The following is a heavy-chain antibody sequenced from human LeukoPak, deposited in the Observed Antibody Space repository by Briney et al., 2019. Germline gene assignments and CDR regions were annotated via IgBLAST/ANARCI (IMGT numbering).Heavy chain of an antibody. CDR1: GYTFTSYG. D-gene: IGHD3-22*01. CDR2: ISAYNGNT. J-gene: IGHJ1*01. Sequence: ASVKVSCKASGYTFTSYGISWVRQAPGQGLEGMGWISAYNGNTNYAQKLQGRVTMTTDTSTGTAYMELRSLRSDDTAVYYCASSSGTLNSEYFQHWGQGTLVTVSS. V-gene: IGHV1-18*01. CDR3: ASSSGTLNSEYFQH.